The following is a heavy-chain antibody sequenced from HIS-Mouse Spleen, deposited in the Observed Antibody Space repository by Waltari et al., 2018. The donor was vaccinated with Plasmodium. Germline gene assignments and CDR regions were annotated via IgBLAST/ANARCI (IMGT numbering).Heavy chain of an antibody. CDR1: GYSISSGYY. V-gene: IGHV4-38-2*02. CDR2: IYHSGST. D-gene: IGHD6-13*01. Sequence: LTCTVSGYSISSGYYWGWIRQPPGKGLEWIGSIYHSGSTYYNPSLKSRVTISVDTSKNQFSLKLSSVTAADTAVYYCARGVGYSSSWYWFDPWGQGTLVTVSS. J-gene: IGHJ5*02. CDR3: ARGVGYSSSWYWFDP.